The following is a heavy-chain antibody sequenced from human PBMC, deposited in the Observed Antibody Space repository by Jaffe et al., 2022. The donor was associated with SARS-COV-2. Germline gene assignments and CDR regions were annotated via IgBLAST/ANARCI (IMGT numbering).Heavy chain of an antibody. V-gene: IGHV3-53*01. Sequence: EVQLVESGGGLIQPGGSLRLSCVASGFSVSGNSLSWVRQAPGKGLEWVSFIYSDDNTYYADSVKGRFTISRDNSKNTVFFQMNSLRAEDTAIYYCALTYKWDGRGGFDYWGQGTVVTVSS. D-gene: IGHD1-20*01. CDR3: ALTYKWDGRGGFDY. CDR2: IYSDDNT. J-gene: IGHJ4*02. CDR1: GFSVSGNS.